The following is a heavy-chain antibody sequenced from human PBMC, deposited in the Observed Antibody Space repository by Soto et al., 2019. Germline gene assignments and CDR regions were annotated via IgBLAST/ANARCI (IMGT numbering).Heavy chain of an antibody. CDR1: GFSLSTSGVG. Sequence: QITLKESGPTLVKPTQTLTLTCTFSGFSLSTSGVGVGWIRQPPGTELELLALIYWNDDKRYSPSLKSRLTITTDTPKNQVVLTMTSMYPVDTATYDCAHILRDSSCYYFDYWGQVSLVTFS. J-gene: IGHJ4*02. D-gene: IGHD3-22*01. V-gene: IGHV2-5*01. CDR3: AHILRDSSCYYFDY. CDR2: IYWNDDK.